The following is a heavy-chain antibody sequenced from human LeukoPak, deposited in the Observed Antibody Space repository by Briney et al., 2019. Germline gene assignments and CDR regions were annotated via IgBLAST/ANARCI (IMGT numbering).Heavy chain of an antibody. Sequence: SETLSLTCTVSGGSISGSSYYWGWIRQPPGKGLEWIGSIYYSGSTYYNPSLKSRVTISLDTSKNQFSLKLSSVTAADTAVYYCARIVGATLFDYWGQGTLVTVSS. D-gene: IGHD1-26*01. CDR3: ARIVGATLFDY. V-gene: IGHV4-39*01. J-gene: IGHJ4*02. CDR1: GGSISGSSYY. CDR2: IYYSGST.